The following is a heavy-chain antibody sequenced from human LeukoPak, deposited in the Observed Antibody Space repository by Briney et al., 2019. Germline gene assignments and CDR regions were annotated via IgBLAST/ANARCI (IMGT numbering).Heavy chain of an antibody. V-gene: IGHV3-23*01. Sequence: PGGSLRLSCAASGLTFSSYAMSWVRQAPGKGLEWVSAISGSGGSTYYADSVKGRFTISRDNSKNTLYLQMNSLRAEDTAVYYCAREDVNCSSTSCEYYFDYWGQGTLVTVSS. J-gene: IGHJ4*02. CDR3: AREDVNCSSTSCEYYFDY. CDR1: GLTFSSYA. CDR2: ISGSGGST. D-gene: IGHD2-2*01.